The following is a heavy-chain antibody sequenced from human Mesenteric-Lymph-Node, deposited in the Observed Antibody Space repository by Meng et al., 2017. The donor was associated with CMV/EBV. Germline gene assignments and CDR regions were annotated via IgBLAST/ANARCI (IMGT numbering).Heavy chain of an antibody. Sequence: GESLKISCGASGFTFSSYWMHWVRQTPGKGLVWVSRINSDGSSTSYADSVKGRFTISRDNAKNTLYLQMNSLRAEDTAVYYCARSKYFDYWGQGTLVTVSS. CDR1: GFTFSSYW. J-gene: IGHJ4*02. CDR2: INSDGSST. CDR3: ARSKYFDY. V-gene: IGHV3-74*01.